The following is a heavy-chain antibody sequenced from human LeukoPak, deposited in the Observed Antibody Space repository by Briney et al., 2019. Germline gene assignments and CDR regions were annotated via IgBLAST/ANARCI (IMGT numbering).Heavy chain of an antibody. Sequence: SETLSLTCTVSGGPINSSSYYWGWIRQPPGEGLEWIGSIYYSGSTYHNPSLKSRVTISVDTSKNQFSLKLSSVTAADTAVYYCARLLYDSSGYCYPGRGEVFDYWGQGTLVTVSS. V-gene: IGHV4-39*01. D-gene: IGHD3-22*01. CDR2: IYYSGST. CDR1: GGPINSSSYY. CDR3: ARLLYDSSGYCYPGRGEVFDY. J-gene: IGHJ4*02.